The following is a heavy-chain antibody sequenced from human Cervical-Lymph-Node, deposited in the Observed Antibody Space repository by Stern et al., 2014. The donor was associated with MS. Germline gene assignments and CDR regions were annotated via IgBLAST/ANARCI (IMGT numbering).Heavy chain of an antibody. CDR1: GYTFTSYW. CDR3: ARQRYFDY. V-gene: IGHV5-51*01. CDR2: IFPGGSDI. J-gene: IGHJ4*02. Sequence: EVQLVESGPEVKRPGESLKISCQASGYTFTSYWIGWVRQMPGKGLERIAIIFPGGSDIRYSPSFQGQFTISADKSSSTAYLQWNNLKASDTAIYYCARQRYFDYWGQGTLVTVSS.